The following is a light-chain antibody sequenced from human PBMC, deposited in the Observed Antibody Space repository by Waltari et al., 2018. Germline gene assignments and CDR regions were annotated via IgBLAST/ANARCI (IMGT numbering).Light chain of an antibody. J-gene: IGKJ1*01. CDR1: QSVLYSSNNKNY. CDR3: QQYYSTPLT. CDR2: WAS. V-gene: IGKV4-1*01. Sequence: DIVMTLSPDSLAVSLGERATMNCKSSQSVLYSSNNKNYLAWYQQKPGQPPKLLIYWASTRESGVPDRFSGSGSGTDFTLTISSLQAEDVAVYYCQQYYSTPLTFGQGTKVEIK.